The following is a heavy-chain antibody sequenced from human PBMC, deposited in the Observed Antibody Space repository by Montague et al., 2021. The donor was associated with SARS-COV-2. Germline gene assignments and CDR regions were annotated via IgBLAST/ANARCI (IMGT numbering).Heavy chain of an antibody. V-gene: IGHV4-34*01. Sequence: SETLSLTCAVHGSSSSGYYWNWIRQSPGKGLEWIGEINHGGSTKFSPSLKGRLTISTDTSKNQFSLKLTSVAAADTAVYYCARLRDGVVPSPILGVGPFYSYYYMDVWGRGPPVTVSS. CDR2: INHGGST. CDR3: ARLRDGVVPSPILGVGPFYSYYYMDV. J-gene: IGHJ6*03. CDR1: GSSSSGYY. D-gene: IGHD3-10*01.